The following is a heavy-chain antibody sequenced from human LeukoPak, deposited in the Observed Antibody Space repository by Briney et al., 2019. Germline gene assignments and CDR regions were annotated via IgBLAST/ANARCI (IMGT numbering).Heavy chain of an antibody. CDR1: GFTFNNYA. CDR2: ISGSGGTT. V-gene: IGHV3-23*01. J-gene: IGHJ6*02. Sequence: GGSLRLSCAASGFTFNNYAMNWVRQAPGKGLEWVSVISGSGGTTYYADSVKGRFTISRDSSKNTLYLQMNSLRAEDTAVYYCAKVSGGGLYYDGMDIWGQGTTVTVSS. CDR3: AKVSGGGLYYDGMDI. D-gene: IGHD1-14*01.